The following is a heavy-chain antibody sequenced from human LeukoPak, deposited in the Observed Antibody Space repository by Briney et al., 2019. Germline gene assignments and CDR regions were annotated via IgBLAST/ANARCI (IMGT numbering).Heavy chain of an antibody. V-gene: IGHV4-39*01. Sequence: SETLSLTCTVSGGSISSSSYYWGWIRQPPGKGLEWIGSIYYSGSTYYNPSLKSRVTISVDTSKNQFSLKLSSVTAADTAAYYCARHIRSGYDPFDYWGQGTLVTVSS. J-gene: IGHJ4*02. CDR2: IYYSGST. CDR1: GGSISSSSYY. D-gene: IGHD5-12*01. CDR3: ARHIRSGYDPFDY.